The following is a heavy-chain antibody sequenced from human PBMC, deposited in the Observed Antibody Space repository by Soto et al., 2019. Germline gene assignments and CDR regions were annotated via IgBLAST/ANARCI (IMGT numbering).Heavy chain of an antibody. V-gene: IGHV3-48*02. CDR3: AREGTRVGFPNCFAP. CDR2: ISSRSSTI. Sequence: EVQLVESGGGLVQPGGSLRLSCAASGFTFSSYSMNWVRQAPGQGLEWVSYISSRSSTIYYADSLKGRFTISRDNAKNALYMHTNRLREEHRAVSYCAREGTRVGFPNCFAPWCQGTRVT. CDR1: GFTFSSYS. D-gene: IGHD2-15*01. J-gene: IGHJ5*02.